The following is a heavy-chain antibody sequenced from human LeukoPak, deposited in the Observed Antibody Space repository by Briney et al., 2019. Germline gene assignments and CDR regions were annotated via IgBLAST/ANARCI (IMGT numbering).Heavy chain of an antibody. D-gene: IGHD3-9*01. CDR3: ARGSPWRILRVYYYGMDV. CDR2: INHSGST. V-gene: IGHV4-34*01. J-gene: IGHJ6*02. Sequence: SETLSLTCAVYGGSFSGYYWSWIRQPPGKGLEWIGEINHSGSTNYNPSLKSRVTISVDTSKNQFSLKLSSVTAADTAVYYCARGSPWRILRVYYYGMDVWGQGTTVTVSS. CDR1: GGSFSGYY.